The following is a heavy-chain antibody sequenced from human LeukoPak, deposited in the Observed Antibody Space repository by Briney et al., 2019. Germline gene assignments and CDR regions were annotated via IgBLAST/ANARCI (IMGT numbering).Heavy chain of an antibody. CDR1: GGSISSSSYY. J-gene: IGHJ4*02. V-gene: IGHV4-39*01. CDR2: IYYSGNT. Sequence: PSETLSLTCTVSGGSISSSSYYWGWIRQPPGKGLEWIGSIYYSGNTYYNPSLKSRVTISVDMSKNQFSLNLTAVTADDTAVYYCARLRIAVTGTGLIDYWGQGTLVTVSA. D-gene: IGHD6-19*01. CDR3: ARLRIAVTGTGLIDY.